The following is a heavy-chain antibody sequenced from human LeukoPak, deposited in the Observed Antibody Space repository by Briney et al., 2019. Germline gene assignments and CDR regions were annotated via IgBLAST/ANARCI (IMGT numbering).Heavy chain of an antibody. CDR2: IYPGDSDT. V-gene: IGHV5-51*01. J-gene: IGHJ4*02. Sequence: GESLKISCRGSGYSFTTYWIGWVRQMPGKGLEWMGIIYPGDSDTRYSPSFQGQVTISADKSISTAYLQWSSLKASDTALYYCAITMVAELDYWGQGTLVTVSS. D-gene: IGHD3-10*01. CDR3: AITMVAELDY. CDR1: GYSFTTYW.